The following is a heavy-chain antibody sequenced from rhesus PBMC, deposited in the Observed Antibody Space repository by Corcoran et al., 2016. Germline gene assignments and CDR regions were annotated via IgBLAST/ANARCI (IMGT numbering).Heavy chain of an antibody. D-gene: IGHD3-34*01. Sequence: QVQLQESGPGLVKPSETLSLTCAVSGGSISDDYYWSWIRQPPGKGLEWIGYIYGRCGGTNYNPSLKNRVTMSIDTSKHQFSLKLSSVTAADTAVYYGAREWWGDYYGYWGQGVLVTVSS. J-gene: IGHJ4*01. CDR3: AREWWGDYYGY. V-gene: IGHV4-106*01. CDR2: IYGRCGGT. CDR1: GGSISDDYY.